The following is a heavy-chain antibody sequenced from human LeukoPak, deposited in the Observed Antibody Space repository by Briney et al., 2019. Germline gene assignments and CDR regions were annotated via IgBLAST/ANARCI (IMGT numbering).Heavy chain of an antibody. CDR3: ARVKYSSGWWSGNYFDY. CDR1: GFTFSSYW. D-gene: IGHD6-19*01. V-gene: IGHV3-7*01. J-gene: IGHJ4*02. CDR2: IKQDGSEK. Sequence: PGGSLRLSCAASGFTFSSYWMSWVRQAPGKGLEWVANIKQDGSEKYYVDSVKGRFTISRDNAKNSLYLQMNSLRAEDTAVYYCARVKYSSGWWSGNYFDYWGQGTLVTVSS.